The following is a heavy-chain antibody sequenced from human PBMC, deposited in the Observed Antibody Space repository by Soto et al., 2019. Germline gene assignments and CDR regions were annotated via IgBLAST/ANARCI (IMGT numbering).Heavy chain of an antibody. CDR2: IKQDGSER. Sequence: QPGGSLRLSCAASGFTFGNYWMSWVRQAPGKGPEWVANIKQDGSERNYVDSVKGRFTISRDNAENSLYLQMNSLRVEGTGVYYCASARHIGPWGQGTLVTVSS. CDR1: GFTFGNYW. D-gene: IGHD2-21*01. CDR3: ASARHIGP. V-gene: IGHV3-7*01. J-gene: IGHJ5*02.